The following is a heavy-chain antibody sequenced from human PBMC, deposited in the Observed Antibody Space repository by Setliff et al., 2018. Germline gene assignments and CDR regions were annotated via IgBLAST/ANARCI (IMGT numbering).Heavy chain of an antibody. Sequence: GESLKISCQGSGYNFLEYWIVWVRQMPGKGLEWMGIIYPGDSDIRYSPSFQGRVTFSVDKSTSTAFLQWSTLQASDTAMYFCARHRARPGYTYPYDTFEIWGQGTMVTVSS. CDR1: GYNFLEYW. V-gene: IGHV5-51*01. CDR2: IYPGDSDI. CDR3: ARHRARPGYTYPYDTFEI. J-gene: IGHJ3*02. D-gene: IGHD5-18*01.